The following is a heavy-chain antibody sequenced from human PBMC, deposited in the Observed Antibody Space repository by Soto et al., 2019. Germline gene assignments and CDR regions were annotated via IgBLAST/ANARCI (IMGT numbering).Heavy chain of an antibody. J-gene: IGHJ4*02. D-gene: IGHD2-15*01. CDR2: ISGSGGST. Sequence: WGSLRLSCAAPGFTFSSYAMSWVRQAPGKGLEWVSAISGSGGSTYYADSVKGRFTISRDNSKNTLYLQMNSLRAEDTAVYYCGSNIVVVVAAMNAVDYWGQGTLVTVSS. CDR3: GSNIVVVVAAMNAVDY. CDR1: GFTFSSYA. V-gene: IGHV3-23*01.